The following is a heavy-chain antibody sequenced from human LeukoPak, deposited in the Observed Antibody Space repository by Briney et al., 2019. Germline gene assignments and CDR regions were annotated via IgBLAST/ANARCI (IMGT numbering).Heavy chain of an antibody. V-gene: IGHV3-48*01. Sequence: GGSLRLSCAASGFTFINYNINWVRQAPGKGLEWVSYISSSSSTMYYADSVKGRFTISRDNAKNSLCLQMNSLRAEDTAVYYCARARYSSGWYFDYWGQGTLVTVSS. CDR2: ISSSSSTM. J-gene: IGHJ4*02. D-gene: IGHD6-19*01. CDR3: ARARYSSGWYFDY. CDR1: GFTFINYN.